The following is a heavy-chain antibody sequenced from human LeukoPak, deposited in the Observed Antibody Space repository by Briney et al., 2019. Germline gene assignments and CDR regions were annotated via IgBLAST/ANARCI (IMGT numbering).Heavy chain of an antibody. J-gene: IGHJ5*02. CDR3: AKGRDKYQLLSNNWFAP. CDR2: ISWNSGSI. Sequence: GGSLRVSCAASGFTFDDDAMHCVRQAPGKGLEWVSGISWNSGSIGYADSVKGRFTISRDNARNSLYLQMNSLRAEDTALYYCAKGRDKYQLLSNNWFAPWGQGTLVTFSS. V-gene: IGHV3-9*01. CDR1: GFTFDDDA. D-gene: IGHD2-2*01.